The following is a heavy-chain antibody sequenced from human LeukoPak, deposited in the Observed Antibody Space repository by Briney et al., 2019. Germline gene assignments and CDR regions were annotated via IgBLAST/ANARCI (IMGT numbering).Heavy chain of an antibody. J-gene: IGHJ4*02. Sequence: GGSLRLSCAASGFPFSSHNMNWVRQAPGKGLEWVSSISSGSSYIYFADSLKGRFTISRDNAKNSLYLQINSLRAEDTAVYYCAAGSSNSGFDNWGQGTLVTVSS. CDR2: ISSGSSYI. CDR3: AAGSSNSGFDN. CDR1: GFPFSSHN. V-gene: IGHV3-21*01. D-gene: IGHD3-10*01.